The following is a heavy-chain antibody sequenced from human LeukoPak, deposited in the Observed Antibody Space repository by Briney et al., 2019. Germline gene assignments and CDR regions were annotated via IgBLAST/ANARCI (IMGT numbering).Heavy chain of an antibody. CDR3: ARLSGYYGSGIGY. CDR2: IYYSGST. J-gene: IGHJ4*02. CDR1: GGSISSYY. V-gene: IGHV4-59*01. D-gene: IGHD3-10*01. Sequence: SETLSLTCTVSGGSISSYYWSWIRQPPGKGLEWIGYIYYSGSTNYNPSLKSRVTISVDTSKNQFSLKLSSVTAADTAVYYCARLSGYYGSGIGYWGQGTLVTVSS.